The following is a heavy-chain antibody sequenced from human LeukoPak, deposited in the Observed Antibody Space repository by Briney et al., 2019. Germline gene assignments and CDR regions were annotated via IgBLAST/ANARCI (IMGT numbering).Heavy chain of an antibody. D-gene: IGHD6-19*01. CDR1: GGSISSSSYY. CDR3: ARLWSSGTGGVVDY. V-gene: IGHV4-39*01. Sequence: SETLSLTCTVSGGSISSSSYYWGWIRQPPGKGLEWIGSIYYSGSTYYNPSPKSRVTISVDTSKNQFSLKLSSVTAADTAVYYCARLWSSGTGGVVDYWGQGTLVTVSS. CDR2: IYYSGST. J-gene: IGHJ4*02.